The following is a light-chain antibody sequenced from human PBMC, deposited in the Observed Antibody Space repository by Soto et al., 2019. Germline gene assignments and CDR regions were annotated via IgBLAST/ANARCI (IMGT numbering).Light chain of an antibody. Sequence: QSALTQPASVSGSPGQSITISCTGTSSDIGGYNYVSWYQQYPGKAPRLMIYEVSNRPSGVSNRFSGSKSGNTASLTIYGLQAEDEADYYCSSYTISNSWVFGGGTKLTVL. V-gene: IGLV2-14*01. CDR3: SSYTISNSWV. J-gene: IGLJ3*02. CDR2: EVS. CDR1: SSDIGGYNY.